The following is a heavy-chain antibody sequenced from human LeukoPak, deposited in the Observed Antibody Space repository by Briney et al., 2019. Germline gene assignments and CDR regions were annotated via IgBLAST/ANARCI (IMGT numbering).Heavy chain of an antibody. J-gene: IGHJ4*02. CDR3: ARDGSSGWYYFDY. V-gene: IGHV4-61*02. Sequence: SQTLSLTCTVSGGSISSGSYYWSWIRQPAGKGLEWIGRIYTSGSTNYNPSLKRRVTISVDTSKNQFSLKLSSVTAADTAVYYCARDGSSGWYYFDYWGQGTQVTVSS. CDR1: GGSISSGSYY. CDR2: IYTSGST. D-gene: IGHD6-19*01.